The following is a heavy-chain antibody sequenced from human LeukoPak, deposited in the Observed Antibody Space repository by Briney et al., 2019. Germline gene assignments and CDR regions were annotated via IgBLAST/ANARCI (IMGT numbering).Heavy chain of an antibody. V-gene: IGHV5-51*01. CDR1: GYRFTSYW. CDR3: ARHHYTVTTECLFDY. D-gene: IGHD4-17*01. J-gene: IGHJ4*02. Sequence: GESLKISCKGSGYRFTSYWIGWVRQMPGQGLEWMGIIYPDDSDIRYSPSFQGQVTISADKSISTAYLQWSSLKASDTAMYYCARHHYTVTTECLFDYWGQGALVTVSS. CDR2: IYPDDSDI.